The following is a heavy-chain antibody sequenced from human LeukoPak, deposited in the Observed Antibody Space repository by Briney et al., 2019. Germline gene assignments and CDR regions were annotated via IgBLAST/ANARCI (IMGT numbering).Heavy chain of an antibody. D-gene: IGHD5-24*01. Sequence: GESLKISCKGSGYSFTSYWIGWVRQMPGKGLEWMGIIYPGDSDTRYSPSFQGQVTISADKSISTAYPQWSSLKASDTAMYYYARQIGDGYNSVHFDYWGQGTLVTVSS. CDR3: ARQIGDGYNSVHFDY. CDR2: IYPGDSDT. V-gene: IGHV5-51*01. CDR1: GYSFTSYW. J-gene: IGHJ4*02.